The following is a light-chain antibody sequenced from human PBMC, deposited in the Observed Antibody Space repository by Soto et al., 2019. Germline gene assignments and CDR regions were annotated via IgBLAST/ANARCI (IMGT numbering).Light chain of an antibody. V-gene: IGLV1-44*01. CDR2: SDN. CDR3: ASWDDSLNGRV. Sequence: QSVLTQPPSASRTPGQRVSISCSGGTSNIGNNNVNWYQQLPGTAPKLLIYSDNQRPSGVPDRFSGSKSGTSASLAISGLQPEDEADYFCASWDDSLNGRVFGGGTKLTVL. CDR1: TSNIGNNN. J-gene: IGLJ2*01.